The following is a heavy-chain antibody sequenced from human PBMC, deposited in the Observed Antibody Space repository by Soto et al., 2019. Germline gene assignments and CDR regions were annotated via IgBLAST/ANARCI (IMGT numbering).Heavy chain of an antibody. CDR1: GCTFTGYY. D-gene: IGHD2-21*01. V-gene: IGHV1-2*04. CDR3: ARGPLSDWDWFDP. Sequence: AAVKVSCKASGCTFTGYYMHWVRQAPGQGLEWMGWINPNSGGTNYAQKFQGWVTMTRDTSISTAYMELSRLRSDDTAVYYCARGPLSDWDWFDPWGQGTLFTVS. J-gene: IGHJ5*02. CDR2: INPNSGGT.